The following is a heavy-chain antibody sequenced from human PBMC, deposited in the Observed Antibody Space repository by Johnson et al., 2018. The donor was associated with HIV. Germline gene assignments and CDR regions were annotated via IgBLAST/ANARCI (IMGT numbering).Heavy chain of an antibody. V-gene: IGHV3-66*02. CDR2: VYSGGTT. CDR1: GFTFSMYA. Sequence: VQLVESGGGLVQPGGSLRLSCAASGFTFSMYAMHWVRQAPGKGLESVSVVYSGGTTHYADSVKGRSTISRDNSKNTLYLQMDSLRAEDTAVYYCAKIRTSGTGDAFDIWGQGTMVTVSS. CDR3: AKIRTSGTGDAFDI. D-gene: IGHD1-14*01. J-gene: IGHJ3*02.